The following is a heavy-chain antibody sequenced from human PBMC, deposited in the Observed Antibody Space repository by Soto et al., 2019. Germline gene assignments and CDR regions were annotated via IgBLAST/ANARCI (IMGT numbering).Heavy chain of an antibody. CDR2: IYYTGSA. D-gene: IGHD2-21*01. CDR1: GGSTGSGGYY. J-gene: IGHJ4*02. V-gene: IGHV4-31*03. Sequence: QVQLLESGPGLVKTSQTLSLTCSVSGGSTGSGGYYWSWVRQHPGKGLEWIGYIYYTGSAYYSPSLKSRVSISVDTSKNQFSLILDAVTVADTAVYYCARADFGDRGLAFDSWYQGILVTVSS. CDR3: ARADFGDRGLAFDS.